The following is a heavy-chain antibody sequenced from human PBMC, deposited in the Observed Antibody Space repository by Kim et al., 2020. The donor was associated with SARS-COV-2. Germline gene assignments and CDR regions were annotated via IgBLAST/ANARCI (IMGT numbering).Heavy chain of an antibody. CDR1: GGSISGYY. CDR3: ARGSGLFDY. D-gene: IGHD3-3*01. CDR2: IFHSGST. Sequence: SETLSLTCTVSGGSISGYYWSWIRQPPGKGLECIGYIFHSGSTNYNPSLKSRVTISVDTSKNQFSLKLTSVTAADTAVYYCARGSGLFDYWGQGTLVTVSS. J-gene: IGHJ4*02. V-gene: IGHV4-59*13.